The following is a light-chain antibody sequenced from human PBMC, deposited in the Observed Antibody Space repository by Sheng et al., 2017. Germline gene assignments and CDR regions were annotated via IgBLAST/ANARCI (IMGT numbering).Light chain of an antibody. CDR2: KAS. CDR3: QQYDAYSLTWT. CDR1: QSISTY. V-gene: IGKV1-5*03. Sequence: DIQMTQSPSTLSAPVGDRVTITCRASQSISTYLNWYQQKPGKAPNLLIYKASSLESGVPSRFSGSGSGTEFTLTINSLQPDDFATYYCQQYDAYSLTWTFGQGTKVEIK. J-gene: IGKJ1*01.